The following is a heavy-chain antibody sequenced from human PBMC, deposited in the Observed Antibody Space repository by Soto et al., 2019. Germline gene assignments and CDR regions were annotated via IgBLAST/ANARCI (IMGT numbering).Heavy chain of an antibody. Sequence: EVQLVETGGGLIQPGGSLRLSCAASGFTVSNNYMSWVRQAPGKGLECVSIIYSGGTTYYADSVRGRFTISRAHSKNTLYLKINSLRADDTAVYFCARNQPVTTVGYWGQGTLVTVSS. D-gene: IGHD4-17*01. CDR2: IYSGGTT. CDR1: GFTVSNNY. CDR3: ARNQPVTTVGY. J-gene: IGHJ4*02. V-gene: IGHV3-53*02.